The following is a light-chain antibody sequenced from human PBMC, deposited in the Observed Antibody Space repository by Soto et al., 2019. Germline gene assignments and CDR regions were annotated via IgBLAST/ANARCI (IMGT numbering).Light chain of an antibody. V-gene: IGKV1-5*03. CDR3: QQYAGYSRT. Sequence: DIQMTQSPSTLSGSVGDRFTITCLASQTISSWLAWYQQKPGKAPKLLIYKASTLKSGVPSRFSGSGSGTEFTLTITGLQPDDFATYYCQQYAGYSRTFGQGTKVDIK. J-gene: IGKJ1*01. CDR1: QTISSW. CDR2: KAS.